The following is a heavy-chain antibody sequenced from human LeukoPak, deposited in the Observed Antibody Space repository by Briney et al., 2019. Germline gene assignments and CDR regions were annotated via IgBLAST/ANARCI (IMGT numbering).Heavy chain of an antibody. V-gene: IGHV4-31*03. Sequence: SETLSLTCTVSGGSISSGGYYWSWIRQHPGKGLEWIGYIYYSGSTYYNPSLKSRVTISVDTSKNQFSLKLSSVTAADTAVYCCARATVTTWFDPWGQGTLVTVSS. CDR1: GGSISSGGYY. J-gene: IGHJ5*02. D-gene: IGHD4-17*01. CDR2: IYYSGST. CDR3: ARATVTTWFDP.